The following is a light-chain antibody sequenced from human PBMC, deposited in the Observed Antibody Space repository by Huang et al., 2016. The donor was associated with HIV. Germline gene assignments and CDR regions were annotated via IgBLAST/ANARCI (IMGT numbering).Light chain of an antibody. CDR1: QSLLHSDGKTY. CDR3: MQGKHFPRT. Sequence: DIVMIQTPLSLSVTPGQPASISCKSSQSLLHSDGKTYLYWYLQKPGQSPQLLIYAVSSRFSGVPDRFSGSGSGTDFTLKISRVEAEDVGVYYCMQGKHFPRTFGQGTKVEIK. J-gene: IGKJ1*01. CDR2: AVS. V-gene: IGKV2-29*02.